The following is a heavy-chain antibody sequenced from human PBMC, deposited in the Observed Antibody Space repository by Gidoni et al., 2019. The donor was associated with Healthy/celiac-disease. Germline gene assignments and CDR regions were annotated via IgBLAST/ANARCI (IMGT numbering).Heavy chain of an antibody. V-gene: IGHV1-46*03. J-gene: IGHJ4*02. Sequence: QVQLVQSGAEVKKPGASVKVSCKASGYTFTSSYMHWVRQAPGQGLAWMGIINPIGGSTSYAQKFQGRVTMTRDTSTSTVYMELSSLRSEDTAVYYCARNPADSSGYYPSFDYWGQGTLVTVSS. CDR3: ARNPADSSGYYPSFDY. CDR2: INPIGGST. D-gene: IGHD3-22*01. CDR1: GYTFTSSY.